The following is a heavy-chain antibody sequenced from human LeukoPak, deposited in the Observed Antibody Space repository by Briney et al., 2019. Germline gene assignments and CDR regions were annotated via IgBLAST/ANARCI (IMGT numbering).Heavy chain of an antibody. CDR2: IYYSGNT. D-gene: IGHD2-8*01. Sequence: SETLSLTCTVSGSSISSSDYYWGWIRQPQGKGLEWIGSIYYSGNTYYNPSLKSRVTISVDTSKNQFSLRLSFVTAADTAVYYCARHPTAMVSFDYWGQGTLVTVSS. V-gene: IGHV4-39*01. J-gene: IGHJ4*02. CDR1: GSSISSSDYY. CDR3: ARHPTAMVSFDY.